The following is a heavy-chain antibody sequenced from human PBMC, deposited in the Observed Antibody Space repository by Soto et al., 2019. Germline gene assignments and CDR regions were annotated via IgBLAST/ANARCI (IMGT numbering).Heavy chain of an antibody. D-gene: IGHD2-2*01. Sequence: EVRLVESGGGLVQPGGSLRLSCAASGFTFSSYWMSWVRQAPGKGLEWVANTKQDGSEKFYVDSVKGRFTISRDNAKNSLYLQMNSLRAEDTAVYYCVRSVVLTLYGMDVWGQGTTVTVSS. CDR1: GFTFSSYW. V-gene: IGHV3-7*03. J-gene: IGHJ6*01. CDR2: TKQDGSEK. CDR3: VRSVVLTLYGMDV.